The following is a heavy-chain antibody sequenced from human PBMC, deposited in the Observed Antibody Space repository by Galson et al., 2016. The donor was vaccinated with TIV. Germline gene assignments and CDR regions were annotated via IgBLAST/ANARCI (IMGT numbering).Heavy chain of an antibody. Sequence: SLRLSCAASGLTLNNYAIHWVRQAPGKGLEWVATISYDGGYRTYDDSVKGRFTIYSDKSAHSLALQMEILRPEATGVYYCARARSTTRYGMDVWGQGTTVTVSS. J-gene: IGHJ6*02. CDR3: ARARSTTRYGMDV. CDR2: ISYDGGYR. D-gene: IGHD6-13*01. CDR1: GLTLNNYA. V-gene: IGHV3-30-3*01.